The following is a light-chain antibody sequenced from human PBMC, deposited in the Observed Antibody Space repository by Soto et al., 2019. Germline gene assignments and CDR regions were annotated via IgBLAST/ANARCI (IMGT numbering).Light chain of an antibody. Sequence: EVVLTQSPGPLSLSPGERATLSCRASQSVDRNYLSWFQHKRGQPPRVLVFATSSRAAGTPVRFSGSGSGTNFTLTITRVEPEDFAVYYCQQYGPSPMYTFGQGTNLEIK. CDR3: QQYGPSPMYT. CDR1: QSVDRNY. V-gene: IGKV3-20*01. CDR2: ATS. J-gene: IGKJ2*01.